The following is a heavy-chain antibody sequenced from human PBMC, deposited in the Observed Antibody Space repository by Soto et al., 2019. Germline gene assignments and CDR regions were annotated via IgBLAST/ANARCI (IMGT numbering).Heavy chain of an antibody. V-gene: IGHV4-39*07. J-gene: IGHJ4*02. CDR2: IYYSGST. Sequence: SETLSLTCTVSGGSISSSSYYWGWILQSPGKGLELILSIYYSGSTKYNPSLKSRVSISIDTSKNQFSLQLSSVSAADTAVYYCVRERPYYGFDSWGQGTLVTVSS. D-gene: IGHD1-26*01. CDR1: GGSISSSSYY. CDR3: VRERPYYGFDS.